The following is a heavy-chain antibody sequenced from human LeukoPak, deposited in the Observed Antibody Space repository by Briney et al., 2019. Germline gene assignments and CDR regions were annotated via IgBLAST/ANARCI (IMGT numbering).Heavy chain of an antibody. Sequence: ASVKVSCKASGYTFFSFGITWVRQAPGQGLEWMGWVSANNGDTICTEKFQDRGTMTTDTSTNTAYLEVRSLRSDDTAVYYCARDRRDWFDSWGQGTLVTVSS. CDR1: GYTFFSFG. CDR2: VSANNGDT. J-gene: IGHJ5*01. CDR3: ARDRRDWFDS. V-gene: IGHV1-18*01.